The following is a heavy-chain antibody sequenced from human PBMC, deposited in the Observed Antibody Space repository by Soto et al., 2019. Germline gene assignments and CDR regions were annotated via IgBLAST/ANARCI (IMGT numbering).Heavy chain of an antibody. CDR1: GFVVSRNY. J-gene: IGHJ4*02. V-gene: IGHV3-53*01. CDR3: ARSPFCGTECNSGYLDF. CDR2: MYSDGKT. D-gene: IGHD1-7*01. Sequence: GGSLRLSCATSGFVVSRNYMHWVRQAPGKGLEWVSVMYSDGKTYYAESVKGRFTISRDNSKSTVFLHMKSLRAEDTAVYYCARSPFCGTECNSGYLDFWGQGSLVTVSS.